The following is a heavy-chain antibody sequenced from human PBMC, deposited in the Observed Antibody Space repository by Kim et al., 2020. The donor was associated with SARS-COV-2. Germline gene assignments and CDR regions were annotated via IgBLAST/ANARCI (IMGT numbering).Heavy chain of an antibody. CDR2: IYYSGST. D-gene: IGHD1-1*01. V-gene: IGHV4-59*13. CDR3: AGAEGWNYWYFDL. CDR1: GGSISSYY. J-gene: IGHJ2*01. Sequence: SETLSLTCTVSGGSISSYYWSWIRQPPGKGLEWIGYIYYSGSTNYNPSLKSRVTISVDTSKNQFSLKLSSVTAADTAVYYCAGAEGWNYWYFDLWGRGTLVTVSS.